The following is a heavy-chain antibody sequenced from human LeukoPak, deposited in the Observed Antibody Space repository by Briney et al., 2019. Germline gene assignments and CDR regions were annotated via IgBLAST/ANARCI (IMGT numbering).Heavy chain of an antibody. J-gene: IGHJ5*02. CDR3: TNIVVVPAAIGGVWFDP. D-gene: IGHD2-2*01. CDR2: ISGSGGST. V-gene: IGHV3-23*01. CDR1: GFTFSSYA. Sequence: GRSLRLSCAASGFTFSSYAMSWVRQAPGKGLEWVSAISGSGGSTYYADSVKGRFTISRDNSKNTLYLQMNSLRAEDTAVYYCTNIVVVPAAIGGVWFDPWGQGTLVTVSS.